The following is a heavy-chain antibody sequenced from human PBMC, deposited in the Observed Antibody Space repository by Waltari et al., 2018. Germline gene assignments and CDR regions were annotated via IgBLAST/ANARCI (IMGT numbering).Heavy chain of an antibody. V-gene: IGHV1-8*01. CDR3: ARGVGGAARGYYGMDV. CDR1: GYSFPSYD. Sequence: AQLVQSEADVKMPGAAVILACKTYGYSFPSYDITWPRQAPGQGRVRQASGQGPEWMGWLNPNSGDTDHAHNFQGRITMTTDTSINTAFLELTSLRSEDTAVYYCARGVGGAARGYYGMDVWGQGTSVTVS. J-gene: IGHJ6*02. CDR2: LNPNSGDT. D-gene: IGHD1-26*01.